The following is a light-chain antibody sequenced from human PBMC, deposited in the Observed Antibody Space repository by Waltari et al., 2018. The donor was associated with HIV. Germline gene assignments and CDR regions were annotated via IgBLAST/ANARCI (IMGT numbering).Light chain of an antibody. Sequence: QSALTPPRSLSGSPRHSVSISCTGTTRDVGAYDYVSCYQQPPGTAPKLMIFDVSKRPAGVPDRFSGSKSDNTASLTISGLQAEDEADYYCCSYAGSDTFVLFGGGTKLTIL. CDR3: CSYAGSDTFVL. CDR2: DVS. V-gene: IGLV2-11*01. CDR1: TRDVGAYDY. J-gene: IGLJ2*01.